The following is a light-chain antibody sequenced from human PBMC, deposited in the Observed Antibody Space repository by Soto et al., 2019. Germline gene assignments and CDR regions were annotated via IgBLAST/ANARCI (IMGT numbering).Light chain of an antibody. J-gene: IGLJ1*01. Sequence: QSVLTQPPSASGTPGQTVTISCSGSRSNIGNNYVCWYQQLRGAAPKLLIYRNTQRPSGVPDRFSGSKSGTAASLAISGLRSEDEADYFCEAWDDSLSGHVFGTGTKVTVL. CDR1: RSNIGNNY. CDR3: EAWDDSLSGHV. V-gene: IGLV1-47*01. CDR2: RNT.